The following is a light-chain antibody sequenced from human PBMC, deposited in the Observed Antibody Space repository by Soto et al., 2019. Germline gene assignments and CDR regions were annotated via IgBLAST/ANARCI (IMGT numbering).Light chain of an antibody. CDR3: QQYGSSPPIT. Sequence: LVLTQSPGTQSLSPGERATLSCRASQSVSSSYLAWYQQKPGQAPRLLIYGASSRATGIPDRFSGSGSGTDFTLTISRLEPEDFAVYYCQQYGSSPPITFGQGTRLEI. CDR1: QSVSSSY. V-gene: IGKV3-20*01. J-gene: IGKJ5*01. CDR2: GAS.